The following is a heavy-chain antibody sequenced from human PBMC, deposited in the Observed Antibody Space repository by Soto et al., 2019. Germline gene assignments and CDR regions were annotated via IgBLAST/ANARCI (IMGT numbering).Heavy chain of an antibody. D-gene: IGHD2-2*02. CDR2: IYHSGST. V-gene: IGHV4-31*03. Sequence: QVQLQESGPGLVQPSQTLSLTCSVSGASISSVGYYWTWIRQHPAEGLEWIGYIYHSGSTYYNPSLKSRLTSAVDTSMNQCSLRLSSVSAADTAVYYCGSFSDRITPATIVDWGQGTLVTVSS. CDR1: GASISSVGYY. J-gene: IGHJ4*02. CDR3: GSFSDRITPATIVD.